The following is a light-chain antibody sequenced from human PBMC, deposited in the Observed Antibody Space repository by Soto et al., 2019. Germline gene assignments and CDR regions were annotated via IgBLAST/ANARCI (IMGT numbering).Light chain of an antibody. V-gene: IGKV1-27*01. CDR1: QGIGNY. J-gene: IGKJ2*01. CDR2: AAS. CDR3: QKYNRDPQT. Sequence: DIQMTQSPSSLSASIGDRVTITCRATQGIGNYLAWYQQKPGKVPKLLIHAASTLQSGVPSRFSGSGSGTDLSLTISSLQPEDVATYYCQKYNRDPQTFGQGTKLEIK.